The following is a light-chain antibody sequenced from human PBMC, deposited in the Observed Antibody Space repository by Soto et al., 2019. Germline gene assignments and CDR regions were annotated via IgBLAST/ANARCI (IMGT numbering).Light chain of an antibody. CDR1: ESISNS. V-gene: IGKV3-15*01. Sequence: EVVMTQSPVTLSVSLGERAILSCRASESISNSVAWYQERPGQPPRLLFTGASTRAPGIPVRFSGSGSGTELTLTMNSLQSEDLALYYCQRYNYWPLTFGGGTKV. CDR3: QRYNYWPLT. CDR2: GAS. J-gene: IGKJ4*01.